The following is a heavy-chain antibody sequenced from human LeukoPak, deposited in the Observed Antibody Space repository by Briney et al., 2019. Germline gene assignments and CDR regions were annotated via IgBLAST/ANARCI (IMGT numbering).Heavy chain of an antibody. Sequence: QPGGSLRLSCAASGFTFSSYAMHWVRQAPGKGLEWVAVISYDGSNKYYADSVKGRFTISRDNSKNTLYLQMNSLRAEDTAVYYCARSASRGYSYGYYDYFDYWGQGTLVTVSS. J-gene: IGHJ4*02. D-gene: IGHD5-18*01. CDR1: GFTFSSYA. CDR2: ISYDGSNK. V-gene: IGHV3-30-3*01. CDR3: ARSASRGYSYGYYDYFDY.